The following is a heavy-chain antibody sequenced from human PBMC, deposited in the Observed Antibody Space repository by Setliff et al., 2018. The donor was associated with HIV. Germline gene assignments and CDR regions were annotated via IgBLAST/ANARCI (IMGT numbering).Heavy chain of an antibody. D-gene: IGHD6-19*01. Sequence: GESLKISCKTSGYSFTDYWIAWVRQMPGKGLEWMGFVHPVDSDTKYRPSLQGQVAISADKSIATAYLQWNNLKASDTALYYCARLRHNRPWLVVNSPLDSWGQGTLVTVSS. CDR2: VHPVDSDT. J-gene: IGHJ4*02. V-gene: IGHV5-51*01. CDR3: ARLRHNRPWLVVNSPLDS. CDR1: GYSFTDYW.